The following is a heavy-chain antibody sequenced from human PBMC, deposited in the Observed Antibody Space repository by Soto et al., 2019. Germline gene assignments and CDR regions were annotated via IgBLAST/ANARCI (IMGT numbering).Heavy chain of an antibody. V-gene: IGHV3-30-3*01. CDR1: GFTFSSYA. J-gene: IGHJ4*02. CDR3: ARDSRVGATPSLIDY. D-gene: IGHD1-26*01. Sequence: QVQLVESGGGVVQPGRSLRLSCAASGFTFSSYAMHWVRQAPGKGLEWVAVISYDGSNKYYADSVKGRFTISRDNSKNTLYLQMNSLRAEDTAVYYCARDSRVGATPSLIDYWGQGTLVTVSS. CDR2: ISYDGSNK.